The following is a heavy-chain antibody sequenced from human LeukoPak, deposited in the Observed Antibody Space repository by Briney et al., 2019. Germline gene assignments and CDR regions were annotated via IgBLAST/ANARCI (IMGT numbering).Heavy chain of an antibody. J-gene: IGHJ5*02. CDR3: ARALNWFDP. Sequence: SETLSLTCTVSGGSISSYYWSWIRQPPGKGLEWIGYIYYSGSTNYNPSLKSRVTISVDTSKNQFSLKLSSVTAADTAVYYCARALNWFDPWGQGTLVTVSS. CDR1: GGSISSYY. V-gene: IGHV4-59*01. CDR2: IYYSGST.